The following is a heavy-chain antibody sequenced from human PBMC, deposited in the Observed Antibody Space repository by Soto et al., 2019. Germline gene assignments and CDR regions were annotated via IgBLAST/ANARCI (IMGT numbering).Heavy chain of an antibody. D-gene: IGHD1-26*01. CDR2: ITPLGGAT. CDR3: AREIVGAISRSDALEI. V-gene: IGHV1-46*01. J-gene: IGHJ3*02. Sequence: QVQLVQSGAEVKKPGASVRVSCKASGFSITNYHMHLVRQAPGQGLEWMGVITPLGGATTYAQEFQGRVTMTADMSTSNVHMDLSSLRSDDTAVYYCAREIVGAISRSDALEIWGQGTMVTVSS. CDR1: GFSITNYH.